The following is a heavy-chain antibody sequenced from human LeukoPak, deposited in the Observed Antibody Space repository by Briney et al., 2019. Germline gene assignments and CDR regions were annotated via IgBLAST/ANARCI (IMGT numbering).Heavy chain of an antibody. D-gene: IGHD3-10*01. CDR2: IQYDGSNK. V-gene: IGHV3-30*18. CDR3: AKVLGITMVRGVRTPVILYYYYGMDV. Sequence: GGSLRLSCAASGFTFSSYGMPWVRQAPGKGLEWVAAIQYDGSNKYYADSVKGRFTISRDNSKNTLYLQMNSLRAEDTAVYYCAKVLGITMVRGVRTPVILYYYYGMDVWGQGTTVTVSS. J-gene: IGHJ6*02. CDR1: GFTFSSYG.